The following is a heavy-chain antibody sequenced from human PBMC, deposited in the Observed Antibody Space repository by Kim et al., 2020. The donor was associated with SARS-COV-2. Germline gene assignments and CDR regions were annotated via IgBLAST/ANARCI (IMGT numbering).Heavy chain of an antibody. V-gene: IGHV3-30*02. D-gene: IGHD3-10*01. CDR3: ATYGSGSYPLNY. Sequence: YDADSVKGRFTISRDNSKNTLYLQMISLRAEDTAVYYCATYGSGSYPLNYWGQGTLVTVSS. J-gene: IGHJ4*02.